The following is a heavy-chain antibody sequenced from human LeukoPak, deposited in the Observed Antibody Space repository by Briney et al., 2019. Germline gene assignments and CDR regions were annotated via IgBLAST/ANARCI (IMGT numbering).Heavy chain of an antibody. D-gene: IGHD2-8*02. Sequence: SQTLSLACTVSGGSISSGGYYWSWIRQHPGKGLKWIGYIYYSGSTYYNPSLKSRVTISVDTSKNQFSLKLSSVTAADTAVYYCARGVVSAFDIWGQGTMVTVSS. CDR1: GGSISSGGYY. CDR2: IYYSGST. CDR3: ARGVVSAFDI. J-gene: IGHJ3*02. V-gene: IGHV4-31*03.